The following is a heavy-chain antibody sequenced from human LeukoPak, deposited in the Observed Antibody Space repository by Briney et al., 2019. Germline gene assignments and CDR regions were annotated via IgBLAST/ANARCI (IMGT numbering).Heavy chain of an antibody. J-gene: IGHJ3*02. CDR2: IYYLGST. Sequence: PSETLSLTCTVPGGSISSYYWSWIRQTPGKGLEWIGYIYYLGSTSYSPSLKSRITISVDTPKNQFSLRLTSVTAADTAVYYCARHVYPGRSPKPPPFEIWGQGTMVTVSS. CDR3: ARHVYPGRSPKPPPFEI. D-gene: IGHD5/OR15-5a*01. CDR1: GGSISSYY. V-gene: IGHV4-59*08.